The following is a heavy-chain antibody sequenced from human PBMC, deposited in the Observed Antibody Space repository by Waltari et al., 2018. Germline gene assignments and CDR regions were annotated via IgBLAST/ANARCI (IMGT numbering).Heavy chain of an antibody. D-gene: IGHD3-10*01. CDR2: IKQGGSEK. J-gene: IGHJ4*02. V-gene: IGHV3-7*01. CDR1: GFRCSDYW. CDR3: ARGGKDGSWDY. Sequence: EVRLVESGGCLVQPGGSLILSCATSGFRCSDYWMSWVRQAPGKGVEWVAHIKQGGSEKFYVDSVKGRFTISRDDADNSLFLQMDSLRADDTAVYYCARGGKDGSWDYWGQGTLVPVSP.